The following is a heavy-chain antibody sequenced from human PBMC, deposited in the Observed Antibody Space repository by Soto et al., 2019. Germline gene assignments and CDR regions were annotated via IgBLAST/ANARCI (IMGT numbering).Heavy chain of an antibody. D-gene: IGHD3-10*01. Sequence: XETLSLTCVVYGGSFIGNYRRWIRQPPGKGLEWVGEINHSGDINYNPSLKSRVTISVDTSKNQFALKLTSVTAADTAVYYCASGRGVRGSIITTYYSYGLDVWGQGTTVTVSS. J-gene: IGHJ6*02. V-gene: IGHV4-34*01. CDR2: INHSGDI. CDR1: GGSFIGNY. CDR3: ASGRGVRGSIITTYYSYGLDV.